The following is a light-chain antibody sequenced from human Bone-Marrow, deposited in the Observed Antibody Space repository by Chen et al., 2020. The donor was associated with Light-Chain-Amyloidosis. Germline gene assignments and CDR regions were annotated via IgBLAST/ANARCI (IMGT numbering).Light chain of an antibody. Sequence: QSALTQPASVSGSPGQSITISCTGTSSDVGGYIYVSWYQQHPGKAPNLMIYDFSNGPSGVSTRFSGSESGNTASLTISGLQAEDEADYYCSSYTTSSTRVFGGGTKVTVL. CDR1: SSDVGGYIY. CDR2: DFS. J-gene: IGLJ3*02. V-gene: IGLV2-14*03. CDR3: SSYTTSSTRV.